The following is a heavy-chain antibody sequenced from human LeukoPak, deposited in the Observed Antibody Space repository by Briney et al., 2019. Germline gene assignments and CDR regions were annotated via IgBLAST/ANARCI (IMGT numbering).Heavy chain of an antibody. J-gene: IGHJ6*02. V-gene: IGHV3-64*01. D-gene: IGHD3-3*01. Sequence: GGSLRLSCAASGFTFSDFAMHWLRQAPGNGPEYVSTISSNGISPSYANSVKGRFTISRDNSKNTLYLQMGSLRADDTAVYYCVRAHSIHNYHYGIDVWGHGTTVTVSS. CDR1: GFTFSDFA. CDR3: VRAHSIHNYHYGIDV. CDR2: ISSNGISP.